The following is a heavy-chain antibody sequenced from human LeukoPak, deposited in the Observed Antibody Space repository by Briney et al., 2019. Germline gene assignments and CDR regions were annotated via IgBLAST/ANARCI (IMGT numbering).Heavy chain of an antibody. CDR3: ARGISGYVWGSYRYIWFDP. CDR1: EYTFTGYY. D-gene: IGHD3-16*02. Sequence: GASVKVSCKASEYTFTGYYMHWVRQAPGQGLEWMGWINPNSGGTNYAQKFQGRVTMTRDTSISTAYMELSRLRSDDTAVYYCARGISGYVWGSYRYIWFDPWGQGTLVTVSS. V-gene: IGHV1-2*02. J-gene: IGHJ5*02. CDR2: INPNSGGT.